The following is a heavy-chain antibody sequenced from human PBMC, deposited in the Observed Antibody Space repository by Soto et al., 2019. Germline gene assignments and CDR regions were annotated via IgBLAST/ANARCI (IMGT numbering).Heavy chain of an antibody. D-gene: IGHD3-3*01. V-gene: IGHV1-58*02. Sequence: RASVKVSCKASGFTFTSSAMQWVRQARGQRLEWIGWIVVGSGNTNYAQKFQERVTITRDMSTSTAYMELSSLRSEDTAVYYCAAFPPDFWSGYLGFDIWGQGKMVTVSS. CDR3: AAFPPDFWSGYLGFDI. J-gene: IGHJ3*02. CDR1: GFTFTSSA. CDR2: IVVGSGNT.